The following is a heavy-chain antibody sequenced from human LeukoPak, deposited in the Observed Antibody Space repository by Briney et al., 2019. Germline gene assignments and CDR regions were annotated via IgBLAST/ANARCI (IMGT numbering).Heavy chain of an antibody. CDR2: IYYSGRT. D-gene: IGHD3-22*01. J-gene: IGHJ2*01. Sequence: SETLSLTCTVSGDSISSYHWCWIRQPPGKGLEWIGYIYYSGRTNYNPSLKSRVTISVDTSKNQFSLKLSSVTAADTAVYYCARSYYYDSSGYYNVYWYFDLWGRGTLVTVSS. V-gene: IGHV4-59*01. CDR1: GDSISSYH. CDR3: ARSYYYDSSGYYNVYWYFDL.